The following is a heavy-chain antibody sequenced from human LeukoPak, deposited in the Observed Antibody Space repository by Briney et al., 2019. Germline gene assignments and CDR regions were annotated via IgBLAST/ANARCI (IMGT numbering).Heavy chain of an antibody. D-gene: IGHD1-26*01. CDR1: GFTFSSYA. CDR3: AKALKWELLPYYYFDY. CDR2: ISGSGGST. Sequence: GGSLRLSCAASGFTFSSYAMSWVRQAPGKGLEWVSAISGSGGSTYYADSVKGRFTISRDNSKNTLYLQMNSLRAEDTAVYYCAKALKWELLPYYYFDYWGQGTLVTVSS. V-gene: IGHV3-23*01. J-gene: IGHJ4*02.